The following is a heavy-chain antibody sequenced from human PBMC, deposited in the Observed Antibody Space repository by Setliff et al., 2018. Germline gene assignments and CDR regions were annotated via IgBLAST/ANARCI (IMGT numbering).Heavy chain of an antibody. CDR1: GGSISSGGYY. V-gene: IGHV4-31*03. Sequence: SETLSLTCTVSGGSISSGGYYWSWIRQHPGKGLEWIGYIYYSGSTYYNPSPKSRVTISVDTSKNQFSLKLSSVTAADTAVYYCARDNNPGYRGYWGRFDYWGQGTLVTVSS. J-gene: IGHJ4*02. CDR3: ARDNNPGYRGYWGRFDY. CDR2: IYYSGST. D-gene: IGHD3-16*02.